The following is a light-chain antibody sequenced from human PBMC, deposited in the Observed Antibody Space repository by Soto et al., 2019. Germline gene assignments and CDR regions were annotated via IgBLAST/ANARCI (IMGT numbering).Light chain of an antibody. Sequence: QSVLTQPPSASGSPGQSVTISCTGTSSDVGGYNYVSWYQQHPGKAPKLMIYEVSKLPSGVPDRFSGSKSGNTASLTVSGLKPEDEADYYCSSYAGSNKSVFGTGTKVTGL. V-gene: IGLV2-8*01. CDR2: EVS. J-gene: IGLJ1*01. CDR1: SSDVGGYNY. CDR3: SSYAGSNKSV.